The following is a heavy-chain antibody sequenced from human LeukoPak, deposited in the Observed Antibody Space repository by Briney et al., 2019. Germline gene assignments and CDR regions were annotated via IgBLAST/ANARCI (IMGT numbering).Heavy chain of an antibody. CDR3: AKEGIVGATRPGDDAFDI. J-gene: IGHJ3*02. CDR1: GFTFRSYE. V-gene: IGHV3-48*03. D-gene: IGHD1-26*01. Sequence: PGGSLRLSCAASGFTFRSYEMNWVRQAPGRGLEWVSYISSSSSTIYYADSVKGRFTISRDNAKNSLYLQMNSLRAEDTAVYYCAKEGIVGATRPGDDAFDIWGQGTMVTVSS. CDR2: ISSSSSTI.